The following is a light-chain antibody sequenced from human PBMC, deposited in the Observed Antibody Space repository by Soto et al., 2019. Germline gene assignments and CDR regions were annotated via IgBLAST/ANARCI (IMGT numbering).Light chain of an antibody. V-gene: IGKV3-20*01. CDR3: QQSGGSLYT. CDR1: QTMNSNY. Sequence: EVVLTQSPGTLSLSPGERATLSCRASQTMNSNYLAWYQHKPGQAPRLLIFGASRRATGIPDRFIGSGSGTDFTLTISRLEPEDIAVYYWQQSGGSLYTFGQGTKVEIK. J-gene: IGKJ2*01. CDR2: GAS.